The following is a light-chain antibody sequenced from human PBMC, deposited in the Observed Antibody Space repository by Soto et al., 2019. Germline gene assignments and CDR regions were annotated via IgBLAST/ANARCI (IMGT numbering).Light chain of an antibody. J-gene: IGKJ1*01. CDR3: QQYGSSSGT. CDR2: DAS. V-gene: IGKV3-20*01. Sequence: EFVLTQSPGTLSLSPGERATLSCRASQTVRNNYLAWYQQKPGQAPRLLIYDASSRATGIPDRFSGGGSGADFTLTISRLEPEDFAVYYCQQYGSSSGTFGQGTKV. CDR1: QTVRNNY.